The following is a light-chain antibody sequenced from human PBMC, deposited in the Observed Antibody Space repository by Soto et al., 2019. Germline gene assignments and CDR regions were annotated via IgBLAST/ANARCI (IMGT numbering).Light chain of an antibody. CDR1: QSVSSNY. J-gene: IGKJ1*01. Sequence: IVLTQSPGTLSLSPGERATLSCRAGQSVSSNYLAWYQQKPGQAPRLLIYAASSRATGIPDRFSGSGSGTDFTLTIDGLEPEDFVVYYCHEYDGWTFGQGTKVEMK. CDR2: AAS. CDR3: HEYDGWT. V-gene: IGKV3-20*01.